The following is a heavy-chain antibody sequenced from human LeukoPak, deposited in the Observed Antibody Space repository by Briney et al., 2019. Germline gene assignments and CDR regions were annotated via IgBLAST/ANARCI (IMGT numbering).Heavy chain of an antibody. Sequence: SETLSLTCTVSGGSISSRSYYWGWIRQPPGKGLEWIGSIYYSGSTNYNPSLKSRVTISIDTSKNQFSLKLSSVTAADTAVCYCARAPHYSSGWYADWGQGTLVTVSS. J-gene: IGHJ4*02. CDR3: ARAPHYSSGWYAD. CDR2: IYYSGST. CDR1: GGSISSRSYY. V-gene: IGHV4-39*07. D-gene: IGHD6-19*01.